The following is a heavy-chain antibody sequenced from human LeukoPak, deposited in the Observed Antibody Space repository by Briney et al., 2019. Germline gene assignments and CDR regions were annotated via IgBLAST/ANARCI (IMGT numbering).Heavy chain of an antibody. CDR3: ARSITSTGTGDY. J-gene: IGHJ4*02. CDR1: GGSISSSY. CDR2: IYYSGST. V-gene: IGHV4-59*01. D-gene: IGHD4-17*01. Sequence: PSETLSLTCTVSGGSISSSYWSWIRHPPGKGLEWIGYIYYSGSTNYNPSLKSRVTISVDTSKNQFSLKLSSVTAADTAVYYCARSITSTGTGDYWGQGTLVTVSS.